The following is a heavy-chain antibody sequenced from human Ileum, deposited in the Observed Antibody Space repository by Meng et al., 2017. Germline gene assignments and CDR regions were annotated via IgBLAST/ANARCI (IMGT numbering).Heavy chain of an antibody. D-gene: IGHD3-22*01. CDR3: ARNYYDSSGEDSNDY. J-gene: IGHJ4*02. CDR1: GGSLSGYY. Sequence: QGRVLQWGAGRLQPSGALPLTCAAEGGSLSGYYWSWIRQPPGKGLEWIGEINHSGSTNYNPSLKSRVTISVDTSKNQFSLKLSSVTAADTAVYYCARNYYDSSGEDSNDYWGQGTLVTVSS. V-gene: IGHV4-34*01. CDR2: INHSGST.